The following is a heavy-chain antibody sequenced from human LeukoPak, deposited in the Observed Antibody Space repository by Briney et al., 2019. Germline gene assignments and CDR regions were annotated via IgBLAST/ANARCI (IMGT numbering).Heavy chain of an antibody. V-gene: IGHV1-2*02. J-gene: IGHJ6*02. D-gene: IGHD6-6*01. CDR2: INPNSGGT. CDR1: GYTFTGYY. Sequence: ASVKVSCKASGYTFTGYYMHWVRQAPGQGLEWMGWINPNSGGTNYAQKFQGRVTMTRDTSISTAYMELSRLRSDDTAVYYCARGGYSSSSAYGMDVWGQGTTVTVSS. CDR3: ARGGYSSSSAYGMDV.